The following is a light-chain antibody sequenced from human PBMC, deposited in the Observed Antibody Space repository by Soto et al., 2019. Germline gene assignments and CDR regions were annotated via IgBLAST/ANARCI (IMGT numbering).Light chain of an antibody. CDR3: QKYRSVPV. V-gene: IGKV1-27*01. Sequence: DIQMTQYPTSLSASVGDRVTITCRASQDIRNFVAWYQPKPGKAPKLLSYAASTFQSGVPSRVSGSGSGTYFTLTINSLQPEDVATYSCQKYRSVPVFGPGTKVEIK. CDR1: QDIRNF. J-gene: IGKJ3*01. CDR2: AAS.